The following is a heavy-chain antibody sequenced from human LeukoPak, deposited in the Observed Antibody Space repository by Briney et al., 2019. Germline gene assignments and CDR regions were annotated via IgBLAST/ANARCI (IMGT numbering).Heavy chain of an antibody. D-gene: IGHD5-24*01. CDR1: GFTFSTYA. Sequence: GGSLRLSCAASGFTFSTYAINWVRQAPGKGLEWVSYISSSSSTIYYADSVKGRFTISRDNAKNSLYLQMNSLRAEDTAVYYCARAPTKGTTAILDYWGQGTLVTVSS. CDR2: ISSSSSTI. CDR3: ARAPTKGTTAILDY. J-gene: IGHJ4*02. V-gene: IGHV3-48*04.